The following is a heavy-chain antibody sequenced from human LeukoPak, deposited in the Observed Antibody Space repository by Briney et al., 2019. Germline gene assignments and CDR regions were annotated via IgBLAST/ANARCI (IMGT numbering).Heavy chain of an antibody. V-gene: IGHV4-59*01. CDR1: GGSISSYY. J-gene: IGHJ4*02. CDR2: IYYSGST. D-gene: IGHD3-10*01. CDR3: ARVYGSGSYFSPPFDY. Sequence: PSETLSLTCTVSGGSISSYYWSWIRQPPGKGLEWIGYIYYSGSTNYNPSLKSRVTISVDTSKNQFSLKLSSVTAADTAVYYCARVYGSGSYFSPPFDYWGQGTLVTVSS.